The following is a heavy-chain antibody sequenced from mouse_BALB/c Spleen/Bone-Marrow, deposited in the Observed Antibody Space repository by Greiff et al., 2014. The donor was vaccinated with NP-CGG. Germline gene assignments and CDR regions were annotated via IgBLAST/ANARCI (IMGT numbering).Heavy chain of an antibody. CDR2: ISTYSGNT. Sequence: LVESGPELVRPGVSGKISGRGSGKTLLDNAWHWGRQSHAKSLGGIGVISTYSGNTNYNQKFKGKATMTVDKSSSTAYMELARLTSEDSAIYYCARYDGYYGAMDYWGQGTSVTVSS. CDR3: ARYDGYYGAMDY. D-gene: IGHD2-3*01. V-gene: IGHV1-67*01. CDR1: GKTLLDNA. J-gene: IGHJ4*01.